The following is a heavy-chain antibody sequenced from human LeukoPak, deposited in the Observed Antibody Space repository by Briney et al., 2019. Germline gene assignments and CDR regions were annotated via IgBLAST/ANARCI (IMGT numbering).Heavy chain of an antibody. V-gene: IGHV4-39*07. Sequence: SETLSLTCTVSGGSISSSSYYWGWIRQPPGKGLEWIGSIYYSGSTYYNPSLKSRVTISVDTSKNQFSLKLSSVTAADTAVYYCARATVVYYYGSGSYSRFDYWGQGTLVTVSS. CDR1: GGSISSSSYY. J-gene: IGHJ4*02. CDR2: IYYSGST. D-gene: IGHD3-10*01. CDR3: ARATVVYYYGSGSYSRFDY.